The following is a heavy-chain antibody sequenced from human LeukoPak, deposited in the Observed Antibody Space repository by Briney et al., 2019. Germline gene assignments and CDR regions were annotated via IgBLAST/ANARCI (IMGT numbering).Heavy chain of an antibody. V-gene: IGHV3-21*04. CDR3: AKDFYCSSTSCYFDY. Sequence: GGSLRLSCAASAFSLNAYNMNWVRQAPGKGLEWVSSISYTGTYIYYADSVKGRFTISRDNAQSSLYLQMNSLRAEDTAVYYCAKDFYCSSTSCYFDYWGQGTLVTVSS. CDR1: AFSLNAYN. D-gene: IGHD2-2*01. CDR2: ISYTGTYI. J-gene: IGHJ4*02.